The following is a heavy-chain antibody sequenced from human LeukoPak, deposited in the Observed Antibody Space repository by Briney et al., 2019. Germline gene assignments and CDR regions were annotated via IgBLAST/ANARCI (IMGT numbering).Heavy chain of an antibody. CDR3: ARLPGEGVAEYFQH. CDR1: GGSFSGYY. V-gene: IGHV4-34*01. D-gene: IGHD3-16*01. Sequence: SETLSLTCAVYGGSFSGYYWSWIRQPPGKGLEWIGEINHSGSTNYNPSLKSRVTISVDTSKNQFSLKVRSVTAADTAVYYCARLPGEGVAEYFQHWGQGTLVTVSS. J-gene: IGHJ1*01. CDR2: INHSGST.